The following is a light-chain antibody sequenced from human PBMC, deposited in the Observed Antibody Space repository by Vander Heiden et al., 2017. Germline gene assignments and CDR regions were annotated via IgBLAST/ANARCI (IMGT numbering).Light chain of an antibody. CDR1: KLGDKY. CDR2: QDS. V-gene: IGLV3-1*01. J-gene: IGLJ2*01. CDR3: QAWDSSVKV. Sequence: SYELTQPPSVSVSPGQTASITCSGDKLGDKYACWYQQKPGQSPVLLIYQDSKRPSGIPERFSGSNSGNTATLTISGTQAMDEADYYCQAWDSSVKVFGGGTKLTVL.